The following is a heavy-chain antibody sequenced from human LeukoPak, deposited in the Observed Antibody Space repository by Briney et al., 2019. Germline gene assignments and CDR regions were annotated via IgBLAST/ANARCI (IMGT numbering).Heavy chain of an antibody. D-gene: IGHD3-3*02. CDR3: ARHLHFSGDYGFDH. Sequence: SETLSLTCTVSGGSISTYYWSWIRQPPGKVLEWIGYIYDSGSTKYNPYFESRVSISVDTSKNQFSLRLSSVTAADTGVYYCARHLHFSGDYGFDHWGQGTLVTVSS. CDR1: GGSISTYY. V-gene: IGHV4-59*01. J-gene: IGHJ4*02. CDR2: IYDSGST.